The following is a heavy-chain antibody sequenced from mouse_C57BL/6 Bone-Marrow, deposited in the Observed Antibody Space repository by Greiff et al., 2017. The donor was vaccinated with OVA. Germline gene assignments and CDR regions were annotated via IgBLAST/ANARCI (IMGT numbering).Heavy chain of an antibody. Sequence: EVQLVESGGDLVKPGGSLKLSCAASGFTFSSYGMSWVRQTPDKRLEWVATISSGGSYTYYPDSVKGRFTISRDNAKNTLYLQMSSLKSEDTAMYYCAGDYGSFAYWGQGTLVTVSA. J-gene: IGHJ3*01. CDR3: AGDYGSFAY. CDR1: GFTFSSYG. CDR2: ISSGGSYT. V-gene: IGHV5-6*01. D-gene: IGHD1-2*01.